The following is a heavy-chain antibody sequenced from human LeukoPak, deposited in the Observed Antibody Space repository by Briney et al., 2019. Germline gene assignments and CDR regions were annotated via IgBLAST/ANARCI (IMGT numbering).Heavy chain of an antibody. Sequence: SETLSLTCTVSGGSISSYYWSWIRQPPGKGLEWIGYIYYSGSTNYNPSLESRVTISVDTPKNQFSLKLSSVTAADTAVYYCARSSGYSYEFDYWGQGTLVTVSS. J-gene: IGHJ4*02. CDR1: GGSISSYY. V-gene: IGHV4-59*01. CDR3: ARSSGYSYEFDY. D-gene: IGHD5-18*01. CDR2: IYYSGST.